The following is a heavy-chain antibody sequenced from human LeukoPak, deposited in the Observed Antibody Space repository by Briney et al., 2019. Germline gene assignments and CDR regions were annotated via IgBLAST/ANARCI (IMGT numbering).Heavy chain of an antibody. Sequence: SETLSLTCTGSGGSSSSNYWSWIRQPPGKGLEWIGYIYYSGSTNYNPSLKSRVTISVDTSKNQYSLKLSSVTAADTAVYYCARNSGWYGVSWGQGTLVTVSS. CDR1: GGSSSSNY. D-gene: IGHD6-19*01. J-gene: IGHJ4*02. CDR2: IYYSGST. V-gene: IGHV4-59*01. CDR3: ARNSGWYGVS.